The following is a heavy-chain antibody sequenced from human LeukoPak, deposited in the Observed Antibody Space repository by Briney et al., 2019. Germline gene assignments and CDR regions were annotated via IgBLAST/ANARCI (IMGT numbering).Heavy chain of an antibody. CDR2: IYYSGST. V-gene: IGHV4-39*01. CDR1: RGSISSSSYY. CDR3: ARHDGYYGVLTGPFDY. Sequence: PSETLSLTCTVSRGSISSSSYYWGWIRQPPGKGLEWIGNIYYSGSTYYNPSLKSRVTMSVDTSKNQFSLKLTSVTAADTAMYYCARHDGYYGVLTGPFDYWGQGTLVTVSS. J-gene: IGHJ4*02. D-gene: IGHD3-9*01.